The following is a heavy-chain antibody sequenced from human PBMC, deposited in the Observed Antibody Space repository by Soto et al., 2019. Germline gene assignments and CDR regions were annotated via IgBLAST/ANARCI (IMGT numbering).Heavy chain of an antibody. CDR3: ARALTGYGMDV. CDR1: RYIFTNYG. J-gene: IGHJ6*02. CDR2: ITTYNGNT. V-gene: IGHV1-18*01. Sequence: QVQLVQSGVEVRGPGASVKVSCKAVRYIFTNYGVSWVRQAPGQGLEWMGWITTYNGNTEYAQKFQGRVTMTTDASTSTAYMELGSLRSDDTAIYYCARALTGYGMDVWGQGTTVTVSS.